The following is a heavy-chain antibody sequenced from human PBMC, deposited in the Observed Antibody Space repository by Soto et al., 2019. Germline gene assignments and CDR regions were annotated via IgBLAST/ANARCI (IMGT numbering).Heavy chain of an antibody. Sequence: SETLSLTCAVYGGSFSGYYWSWIRQPPGKGLEWIGEINHSGSTNYNPSLKSRVTISVDTSKNQFSLKLSSVTAADTAVYYCARTVEDILTGYLVDYWGQGTLVTVSS. J-gene: IGHJ4*02. CDR1: GGSFSGYY. CDR3: ARTVEDILTGYLVDY. V-gene: IGHV4-34*01. D-gene: IGHD3-9*01. CDR2: INHSGST.